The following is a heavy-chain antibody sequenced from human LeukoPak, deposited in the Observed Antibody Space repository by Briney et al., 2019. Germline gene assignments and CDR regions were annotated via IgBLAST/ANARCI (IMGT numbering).Heavy chain of an antibody. V-gene: IGHV1-2*02. CDR2: INPNSGGT. J-gene: IGHJ3*02. Sequence: ASVKVSCKAFGYTFISYAMNWVRQAPGQGLEWMGWINPNSGGTNYAQKFQGRVTMTRDTSISTAYMELSRLRSGDTAVYYCARESGNYAFDIWGQGTMVTVSS. CDR1: GYTFISYA. D-gene: IGHD1-26*01. CDR3: ARESGNYAFDI.